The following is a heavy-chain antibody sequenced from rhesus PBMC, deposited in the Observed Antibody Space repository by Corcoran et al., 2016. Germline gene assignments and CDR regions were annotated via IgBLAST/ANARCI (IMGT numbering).Heavy chain of an antibody. J-gene: IGHJ5-2*02. Sequence: QVQLQESGPGLVRPSETLSVTCDGSVAPIRRHWGNWIRQPPGKGRAWIGEINGNGGTTHYNPSLKSRFTIANDASKNPFSLEWSSVTAADMAVYLGAKGTRILFDSGYYTENSLDVWGRGVLVTVS. CDR3: AKGTRILFDSGYYTENSLDV. CDR1: VAPIRRHW. CDR2: INGNGGTT. V-gene: IGHV4-80*01. D-gene: IGHD3-28*01.